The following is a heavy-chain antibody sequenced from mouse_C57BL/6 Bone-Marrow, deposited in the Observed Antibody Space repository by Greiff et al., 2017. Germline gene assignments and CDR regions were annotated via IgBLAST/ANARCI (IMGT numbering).Heavy chain of an antibody. CDR2: IDPEDGDT. D-gene: IGHD1-2*01. V-gene: IGHV14-1*01. CDR1: GFNIKDYY. J-gene: IGHJ3*01. CDR3: TPNYGPDWFAY. Sequence: EVQLQQSGAELVRPGASVKLSCTASGFNIKDYYMHWVKQRPEQGLEWIGRIDPEDGDTEYAPKFQGKATMTADTSSNTAYLQLSSLTSEVTAVYYCTPNYGPDWFAYWGQGTLVTVSA.